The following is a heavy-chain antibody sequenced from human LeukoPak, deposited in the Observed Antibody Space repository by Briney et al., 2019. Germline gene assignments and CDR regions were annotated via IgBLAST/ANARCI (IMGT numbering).Heavy chain of an antibody. CDR2: SSSSSATK. V-gene: IGHV3-48*01. Sequence: PGGSLRLSCVASGFTFSTYSMNWVRQPPGKGLEWISYSSSSSATKFYADSVKGRFTISRDNAKNTLYLQMNSLRAEDTAVYYCARVFGSGAVAAYFDYWGQGTLVTVSS. CDR3: ARVFGSGAVAAYFDY. CDR1: GFTFSTYS. J-gene: IGHJ4*02. D-gene: IGHD6-19*01.